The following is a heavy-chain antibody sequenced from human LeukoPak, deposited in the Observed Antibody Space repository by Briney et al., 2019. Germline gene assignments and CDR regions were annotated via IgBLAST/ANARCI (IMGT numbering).Heavy chain of an antibody. Sequence: SETLSLTCTVSGGSISSGGYYWSWIRQPPGKGLEWIGYIYHSGSTYYNPSLKSRVTISVDTSKNQFSLKLSSVTAADTAVYYCASLAAAGIDYWGQGTLVTVSS. CDR1: GGSISSGGYY. J-gene: IGHJ4*02. CDR2: IYHSGST. V-gene: IGHV4-30-2*05. D-gene: IGHD6-13*01. CDR3: ASLAAAGIDY.